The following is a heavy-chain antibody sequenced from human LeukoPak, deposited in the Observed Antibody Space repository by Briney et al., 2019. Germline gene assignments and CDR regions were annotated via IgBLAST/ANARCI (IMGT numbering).Heavy chain of an antibody. J-gene: IGHJ4*02. V-gene: IGHV3-30*03. Sequence: GGSLRLSCAASGFTFSSYGMHWVRQAPGKGLEWVAVISYDGSNKYYADSVRGRFTISRDNSKNTLYLQMNSLRAEDTAVYYCARAKLSSYDYWGQGTLVTVSS. CDR3: ARAKLSSYDY. D-gene: IGHD6-6*01. CDR2: ISYDGSNK. CDR1: GFTFSSYG.